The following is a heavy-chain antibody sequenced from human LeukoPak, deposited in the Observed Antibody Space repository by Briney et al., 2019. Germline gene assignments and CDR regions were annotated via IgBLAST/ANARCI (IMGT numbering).Heavy chain of an antibody. CDR2: ISSGSDTI. CDR1: GSTFTRHT. D-gene: IGHD3-22*01. J-gene: IGHJ4*02. V-gene: IGHV3-48*04. Sequence: GGSLRVSCAGSGSTFTRHTMIWVRQAPGKGLEWISYISSGSDTIYYADSVKGRFTISRDNAKNSLYLQMNSLRAEDTAVYYCARATDSSGYWGQGTLVTVSS. CDR3: ARATDSSGY.